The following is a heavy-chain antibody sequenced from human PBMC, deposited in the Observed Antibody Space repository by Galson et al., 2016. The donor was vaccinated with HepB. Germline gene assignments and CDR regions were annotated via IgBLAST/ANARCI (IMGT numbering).Heavy chain of an antibody. CDR2: ISWTSGAI. D-gene: IGHD5/OR15-5a*01. J-gene: IGHJ2*01. CDR3: ATDVAALGSNVRYFDL. V-gene: IGHV3-9*01. CDR1: GFTLDDYA. Sequence: SLRLSCAASGFTLDDYATHWFRQSPGKGLEWVAFISWTSGAIFYADSVRGRFTISRDKARNSLYLQMDSLGPEDTAFYHCATDVAALGSNVRYFDLWGRGTLVTVSS.